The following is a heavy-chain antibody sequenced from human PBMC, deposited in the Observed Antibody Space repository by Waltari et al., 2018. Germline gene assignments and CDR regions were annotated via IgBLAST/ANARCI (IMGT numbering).Heavy chain of an antibody. CDR2: IYYSGST. Sequence: QVQLQESGPGLVKPSETLSLTCTVSGGSISSYYWSWIRQPLGKGLEWIGYIYYSGSTNYNPPLKSRVTISVDTSKNQFSLKLSSVTAADTAVYYCAREGTGSPYDYWGQGTLVTVSS. J-gene: IGHJ4*02. CDR1: GGSISSYY. CDR3: AREGTGSPYDY. D-gene: IGHD1-1*01. V-gene: IGHV4-59*01.